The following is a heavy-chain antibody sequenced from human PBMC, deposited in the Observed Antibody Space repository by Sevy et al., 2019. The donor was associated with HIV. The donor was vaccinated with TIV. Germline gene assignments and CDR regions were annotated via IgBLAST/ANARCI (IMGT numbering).Heavy chain of an antibody. J-gene: IGHJ4*02. CDR3: AGITMVRGVTYYFDY. CDR1: GFTFSSYW. D-gene: IGHD3-10*01. Sequence: GESLKISCAASGFTFSSYWMSWVRQAPGKGLEWVANIKQDGSEKYYVDSVKGRFTISRDNAKNSLYLQMNSLRAEDTAVYYCAGITMVRGVTYYFDYWGQGTLVTVSS. CDR2: IKQDGSEK. V-gene: IGHV3-7*01.